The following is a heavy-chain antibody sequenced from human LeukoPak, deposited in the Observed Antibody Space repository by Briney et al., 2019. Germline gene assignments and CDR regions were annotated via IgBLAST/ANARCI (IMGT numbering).Heavy chain of an antibody. CDR2: IYHSGST. D-gene: IGHD6-19*01. Sequence: MPSETLSLTCAVSGYSISSGYYWGWIRQPPGKGLEWIGSIYHSGSTYYNPSLKSRVTISVDTSKNQFSLKLSSVTAADTAVYYCARKIAVADIIDYWGQGTLVTVSS. J-gene: IGHJ4*02. CDR1: GYSISSGYY. V-gene: IGHV4-38-2*01. CDR3: ARKIAVADIIDY.